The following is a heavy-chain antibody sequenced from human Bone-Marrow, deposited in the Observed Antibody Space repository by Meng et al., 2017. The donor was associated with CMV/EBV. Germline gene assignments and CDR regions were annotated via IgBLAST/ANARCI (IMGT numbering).Heavy chain of an antibody. Sequence: SETLSLTCAVYGGSFSGYYWSWIRQPPGKGLEWIGEINHSGSTNYNPSLKSRVTISVDTSKNQFSLRLSSVTAADTALYYCARVLRRLGTWLHHGLFDSWGQGKLVNVDS. V-gene: IGHV4-34*01. D-gene: IGHD3-16*01. J-gene: IGHJ4*02. CDR1: GGSFSGYY. CDR3: ARVLRRLGTWLHHGLFDS. CDR2: INHSGST.